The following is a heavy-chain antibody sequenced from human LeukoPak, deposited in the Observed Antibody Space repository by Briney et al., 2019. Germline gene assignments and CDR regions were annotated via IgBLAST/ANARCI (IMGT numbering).Heavy chain of an antibody. CDR1: GGSISSGGYY. D-gene: IGHD3-3*01. CDR3: ARDGSGGYDVWSGYLL. CDR2: IYYTGST. V-gene: IGHV4-31*03. J-gene: IGHJ4*02. Sequence: PSQTLSLTCTVSGGSISSGGYYWSWIRQHPGKGLEWIGYIYYTGSTYYNPSLKSRVSISLATSKNQFSLKLNSVTAADTAVYYCARDGSGGYDVWSGYLLWGQGTLVTVSS.